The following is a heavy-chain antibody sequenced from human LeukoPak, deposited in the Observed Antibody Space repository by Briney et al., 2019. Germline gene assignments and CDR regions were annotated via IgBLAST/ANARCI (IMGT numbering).Heavy chain of an antibody. CDR2: IIPIFGTA. D-gene: IGHD1-14*01. J-gene: IGHJ3*02. Sequence: GASVKVSCKASGGTFCSYAISWVRQAPGQGGEWRGGIIPIFGTANYAQKFQGRVTITTEESTSTAYMELSSLRSEDTAVYYCASRNISDHDAFDIWGQGTMVTVSS. CDR3: ASRNISDHDAFDI. V-gene: IGHV1-69*05. CDR1: GGTFCSYA.